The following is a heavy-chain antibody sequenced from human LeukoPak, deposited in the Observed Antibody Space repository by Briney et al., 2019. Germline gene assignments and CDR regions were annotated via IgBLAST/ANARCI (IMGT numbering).Heavy chain of an antibody. D-gene: IGHD3-3*01. V-gene: IGHV1-8*01. CDR1: GYTFTTFD. CDR2: VNPNSGNT. Sequence: ASVTVSCKASGYTFTTFDINWVRQATGQGLEWMGWVNPNSGNTGYAQKFQGRVTMTRSTSITTTYMELSSLTSEDTAVYYCARAGDFWSGYYLRTLDLWGQGTLVTVSS. CDR3: ARAGDFWSGYYLRTLDL. J-gene: IGHJ5*02.